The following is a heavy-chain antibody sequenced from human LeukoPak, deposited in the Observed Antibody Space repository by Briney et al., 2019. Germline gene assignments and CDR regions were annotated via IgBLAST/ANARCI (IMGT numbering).Heavy chain of an antibody. CDR2: IYTSGST. J-gene: IGHJ4*02. D-gene: IGHD6-13*01. CDR1: GGSISSGSYY. Sequence: PSGTLSLTCTVSGGSISSGSYYWSWIRQPAGKGLEWIGRIYTSGSTNYNPSLKSRVTISVDTSKNQFSLKLSSVTAADTAVYYCAREAGIADFDYWGQGTLVTVSS. CDR3: AREAGIADFDY. V-gene: IGHV4-61*02.